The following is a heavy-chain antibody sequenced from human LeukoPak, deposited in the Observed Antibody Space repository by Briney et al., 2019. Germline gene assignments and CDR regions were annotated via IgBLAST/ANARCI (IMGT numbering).Heavy chain of an antibody. J-gene: IGHJ3*02. Sequence: PSETLSLTCAVYGGSFSGYYWSRIRQPPGKGLEWIGEINHSGSTNYNPSLKSRVTISVDTSKNQFSLKLSSVTAADTAVYYCARHFDNGDYKKTFDIWGQGTMVTVSS. V-gene: IGHV4-34*01. D-gene: IGHD4-17*01. CDR3: ARHFDNGDYKKTFDI. CDR1: GGSFSGYY. CDR2: INHSGST.